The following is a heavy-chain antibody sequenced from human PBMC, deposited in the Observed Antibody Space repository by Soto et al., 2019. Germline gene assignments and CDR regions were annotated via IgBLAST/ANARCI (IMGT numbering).Heavy chain of an antibody. Sequence: EVQLLESGGAMVQPGGSLSLSCAASGFTFRNFVMSWVRQAPGKGLEWVSAIRATGGQTFYADSVKGRFTISRDNSKNMLYLQINSLRDEDTALYFCAQDRGWGVVSPSHDYWGQGTLVTVSS. CDR2: IRATGGQT. D-gene: IGHD2-21*01. CDR1: GFTFRNFV. J-gene: IGHJ4*02. V-gene: IGHV3-23*01. CDR3: AQDRGWGVVSPSHDY.